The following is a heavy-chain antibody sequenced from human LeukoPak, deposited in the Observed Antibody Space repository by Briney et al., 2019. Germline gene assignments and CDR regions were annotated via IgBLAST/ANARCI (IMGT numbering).Heavy chain of an antibody. CDR1: GYSISSGYY. CDR3: AGDRNEANAFDI. Sequence: PSETLSLTCAVSGYSISSGYYWGWIRQPPGKGLEWIGSIYHSGSTYYNPSLKSRVTISVDTSKNQFSLKLSSVTAADTAVYYCAGDRNEANAFDIWGQGTMVTVSS. CDR2: IYHSGST. V-gene: IGHV4-38-2*02. J-gene: IGHJ3*02.